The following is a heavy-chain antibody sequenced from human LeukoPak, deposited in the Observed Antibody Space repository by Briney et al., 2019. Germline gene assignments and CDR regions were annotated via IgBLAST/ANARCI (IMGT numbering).Heavy chain of an antibody. D-gene: IGHD3-3*01. CDR1: GFPFSSYW. V-gene: IGHV3-7*01. CDR2: IKQDGGEK. Sequence: GGSLRLSCAAYGFPFSSYWMSCVRQAPGKGLEWVANIKQDGGEKFYVDSVKGRFTISRDNAKNSLYLQMNSLRAEDTAVYYCAREGPEGDFWSGDPRYFDLWGRGTLVTVSS. CDR3: AREGPEGDFWSGDPRYFDL. J-gene: IGHJ2*01.